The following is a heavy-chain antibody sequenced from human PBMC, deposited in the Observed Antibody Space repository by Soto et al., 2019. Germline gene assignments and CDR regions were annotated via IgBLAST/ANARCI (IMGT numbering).Heavy chain of an antibody. J-gene: IGHJ4*02. Sequence: QVQLVESGGGLVKPGGSLRLSCAASGFTFSGYNMSWIRQAPGKGLEWVSYITSSGSNTFDAESVKGRFTISRDNTMNLLYLQMNSLSAEDTAVDYGARRGTISSAHHFDHWGQGTRVTVSS. CDR1: GFTFSGYN. V-gene: IGHV3-11*01. D-gene: IGHD6-6*01. CDR2: ITSSGSNT. CDR3: ARRGTISSAHHFDH.